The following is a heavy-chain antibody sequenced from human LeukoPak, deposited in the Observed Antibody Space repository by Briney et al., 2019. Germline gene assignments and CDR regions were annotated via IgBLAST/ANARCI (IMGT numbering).Heavy chain of an antibody. CDR1: GFTFSSYG. CDR3: AKDGGLTFFGSGSYRRYFDL. Sequence: GRSLRLSCAASGFTFSSYGMHWVRRAPGKGLEWVAVISYDGSNKYYADSVKGRFTISRDNSKNTLYLQMNSLRPEDTAIYYCAKDGGLTFFGSGSYRRYFDLWGRGTLVTVSS. CDR2: ISYDGSNK. D-gene: IGHD3-10*01. J-gene: IGHJ2*01. V-gene: IGHV3-30*18.